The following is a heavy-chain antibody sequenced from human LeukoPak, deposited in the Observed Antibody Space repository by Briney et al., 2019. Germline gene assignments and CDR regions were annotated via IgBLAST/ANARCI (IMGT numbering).Heavy chain of an antibody. J-gene: IGHJ5*02. D-gene: IGHD6-13*01. CDR2: MNPNSGNT. CDR3: ATDLPRYSSSWYFRFDP. Sequence: ASVKVSCKASGYTFTSYDINWVRQATGQGLEWMGWMNPNSGNTGYAQKFQGRVTMTEDTSTDTAYMELSSLRSEDTAVYYCATDLPRYSSSWYFRFDPWGQGTLVTVSS. V-gene: IGHV1-8*01. CDR1: GYTFTSYD.